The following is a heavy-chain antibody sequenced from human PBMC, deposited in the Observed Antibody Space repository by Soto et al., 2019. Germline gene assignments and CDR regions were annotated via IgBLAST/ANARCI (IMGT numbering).Heavy chain of an antibody. D-gene: IGHD3-16*01. CDR1: GFSLTTNGVG. Sequence: QITLKESGPALVKPTQTLTLTCTFTGFSLTTNGVGVGWIRQPPGKALEWLALIYWDDDKRYNSSLRSRVTITKGTSKNQVVLTMTNMDHVDSATYFCAHRRTDTFTWYGGNFDYWGQGALVTVSS. CDR3: AHRRTDTFTWYGGNFDY. J-gene: IGHJ4*02. CDR2: IYWDDDK. V-gene: IGHV2-5*02.